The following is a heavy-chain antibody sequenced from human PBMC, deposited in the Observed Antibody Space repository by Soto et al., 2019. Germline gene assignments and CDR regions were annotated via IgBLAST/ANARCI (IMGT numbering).Heavy chain of an antibody. D-gene: IGHD3-22*01. CDR3: ARGRTVRNYADDSSDYFYFFDY. V-gene: IGHV4-59*01. CDR2: VYYTGST. J-gene: IGHJ4*02. CDR1: GDSISTFY. Sequence: KPSETLSLTCTVSGDSISTFYWGWMRQSPGKELEWIGYVYYTGSTNYNPSLKSRVTISVGRSKNQFSLKLTSANAADTAVYYCARGRTVRNYADDSSDYFYFFDYWGQGTQVTVSS.